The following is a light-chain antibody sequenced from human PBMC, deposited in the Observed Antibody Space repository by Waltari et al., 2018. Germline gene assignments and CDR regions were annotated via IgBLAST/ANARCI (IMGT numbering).Light chain of an antibody. Sequence: ELVLTQYPGALALSPGERVTLSCRASQSIGKYLVWYQQKPGQAPRLLIYAASSRATGVPDRFSGSGSGTDFSLTISRLEPEDFAVYYCQNHERLPATFGQGTKVEIK. CDR2: AAS. CDR3: QNHERLPAT. J-gene: IGKJ1*01. CDR1: QSIGKY. V-gene: IGKV3-20*01.